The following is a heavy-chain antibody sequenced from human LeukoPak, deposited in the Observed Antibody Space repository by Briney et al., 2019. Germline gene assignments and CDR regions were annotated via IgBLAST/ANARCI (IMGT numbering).Heavy chain of an antibody. V-gene: IGHV1-8*01. Sequence: ASVKVSCKASGYTFTSYDINWVRQATGQGLEWMGWMNPNSGNTGYAQKFQGRVTMTRNTSISTAYMELSSLRSEDTAVYYCAREDRIEAAGNWFDPWGQGTLVTVSS. CDR2: MNPNSGNT. CDR3: AREDRIEAAGNWFDP. D-gene: IGHD6-13*01. CDR1: GYTFTSYD. J-gene: IGHJ5*02.